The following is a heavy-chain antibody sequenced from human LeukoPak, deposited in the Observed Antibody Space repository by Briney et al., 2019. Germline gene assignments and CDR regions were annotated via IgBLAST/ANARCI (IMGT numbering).Heavy chain of an antibody. CDR3: AREAWSGYWPSYDY. V-gene: IGHV4-59*13. CDR2: IYYNGST. J-gene: IGHJ4*02. CDR1: GGSISSYH. D-gene: IGHD3-3*01. Sequence: SETLSLTCTVSGGSISSYHWSWIRQPPAKGLEWIGYIYYNGSTNYNPSLKSRVTIPVDTSKNQFSLKLSSVTAADTAVYYCAREAWSGYWPSYDYWGQGTLVTVSS.